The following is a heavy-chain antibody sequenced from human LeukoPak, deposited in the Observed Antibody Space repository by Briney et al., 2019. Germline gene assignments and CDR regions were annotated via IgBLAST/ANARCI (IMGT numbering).Heavy chain of an antibody. D-gene: IGHD6-13*01. CDR2: INHSGST. CDR1: GGSFNGYY. V-gene: IGHV4-34*01. J-gene: IGHJ3*02. CDR3: ARVGSSWPRDAFDI. Sequence: SETLSLTCAVYGGSFNGYYWSWIRQPPGKGLEWIGEINHSGSTNYNPSLKSRVTISVDTSKNQFSLKLSSVTAADTAVYYCARVGSSWPRDAFDIWGQGTMVTVSS.